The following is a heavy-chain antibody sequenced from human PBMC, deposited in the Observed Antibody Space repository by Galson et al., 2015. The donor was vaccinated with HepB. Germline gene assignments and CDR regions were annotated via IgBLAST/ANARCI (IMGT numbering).Heavy chain of an antibody. CDR2: INHSGST. J-gene: IGHJ4*02. D-gene: IGHD5-24*01. V-gene: IGHV4-34*01. Sequence: SLTCAVYGGSFSGYYWSWIRQPPGKGLEWIGEINHSGSTNYNPSLKSRVTISVDTSKNQFSLKLSSVTAADTAVYYCARRGRLQLGYWGQGTLVTVSS. CDR3: ARRGRLQLGY. CDR1: GGSFSGYY.